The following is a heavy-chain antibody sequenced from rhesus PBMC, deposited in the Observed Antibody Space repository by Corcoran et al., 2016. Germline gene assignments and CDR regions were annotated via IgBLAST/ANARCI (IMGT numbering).Heavy chain of an antibody. CDR2: SRSGGST. V-gene: IGHV4-160*01. Sequence: QVQLQQWGEGLVKPSRTLSLTCSVYGGLCRGYWWGCIRPPPGKGLGGIGLSRSGGSTNSNPSLKSRVTISIDTSKNQFSLKLSSVTAADTAVYYCARLQGVIIANWGQGVLVTVSS. J-gene: IGHJ4*01. D-gene: IGHD3-22*01. CDR1: GGLCRGYW. CDR3: ARLQGVIIAN.